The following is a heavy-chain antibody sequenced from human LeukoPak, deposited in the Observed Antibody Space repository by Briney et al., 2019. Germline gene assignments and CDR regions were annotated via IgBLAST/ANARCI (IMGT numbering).Heavy chain of an antibody. CDR3: AKGSGITLVRDLDY. CDR1: GFTLDDYA. Sequence: GRSLRLSCAASGFTLDDYAMHWVRHPPGKGLEWVSGISWNSETLGYADSVKGRFTISRDNAKNSLYLQMNSLRADDTALYYCAKGSGITLVRDLDYWGQGTLATASS. CDR2: ISWNSETL. J-gene: IGHJ4*02. D-gene: IGHD3-10*01. V-gene: IGHV3-9*01.